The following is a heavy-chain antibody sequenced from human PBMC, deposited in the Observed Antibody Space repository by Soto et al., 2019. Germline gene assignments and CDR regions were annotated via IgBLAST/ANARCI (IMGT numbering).Heavy chain of an antibody. J-gene: IGHJ2*01. CDR3: AKDKYTDSVRKVWFFDY. CDR2: ISANGGIT. CDR1: GFTFSKYA. D-gene: IGHD2-15*01. Sequence: EVQLLASGGGLVKPGGSLRLSCAASGFTFSKYAMSWVRLAPGKGLEWVSSISANGGITDYADSVKGRFTISRDNFQNILSLQMDSLRGDDTALYFCAKDKYTDSVRKVWFFDYWGRGTLVTVSS. V-gene: IGHV3-23*01.